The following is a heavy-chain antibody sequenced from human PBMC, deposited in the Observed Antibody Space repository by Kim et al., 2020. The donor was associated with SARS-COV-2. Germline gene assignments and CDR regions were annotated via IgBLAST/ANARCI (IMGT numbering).Heavy chain of an antibody. CDR1: GFTFSSYW. CDR3: ARVSSVGDAWTAA. D-gene: IGHD6-19*01. Sequence: GGSLRLSCAASGFTFSSYWMHWVRQAPGKGLVWVSCINFNSSTINYADSVKGRFTISRDNAKNTLYLQMNSLRAEDTAVYYFARVSSVGDAWTAACGQAT. J-gene: IGHJ5*02. V-gene: IGHV3-74*01. CDR2: INFNSSTI.